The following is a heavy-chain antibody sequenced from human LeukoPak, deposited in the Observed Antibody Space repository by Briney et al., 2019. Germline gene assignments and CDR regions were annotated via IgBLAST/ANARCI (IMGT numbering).Heavy chain of an antibody. CDR2: ISHSGST. CDR3: ARGRDYGDYARFDP. J-gene: IGHJ5*02. CDR1: GGSMSSGGYS. V-gene: IGHV4-30-2*01. Sequence: PSETLSLTCAVSGGSMSSGGYSWSWIRQPPGKGLEWIGYISHSGSTYYNPSLKSRVTISVDRSKNQFSLKLSSVTAADTAMYYCARGRDYGDYARFDPWGQGTLVTVSS. D-gene: IGHD4-17*01.